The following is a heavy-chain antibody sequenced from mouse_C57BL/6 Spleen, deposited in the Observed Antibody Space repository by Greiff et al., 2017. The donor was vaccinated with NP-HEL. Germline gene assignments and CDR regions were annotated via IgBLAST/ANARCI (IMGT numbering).Heavy chain of an antibody. CDR3: ARKTAQARFAY. D-gene: IGHD3-2*02. CDR1: GYTFTDYN. J-gene: IGHJ3*01. CDR2: INPNNGGT. Sequence: EVQLQQSGPELVKPGASVKIPCKASGYTFTDYNMDWVKQSHGKSLEWIGDINPNNGGTIYNQKFKGKATLTVDQSSSTAYMELRSLTSEDTAVYYCARKTAQARFAYWGQGTLVTVSA. V-gene: IGHV1-18*01.